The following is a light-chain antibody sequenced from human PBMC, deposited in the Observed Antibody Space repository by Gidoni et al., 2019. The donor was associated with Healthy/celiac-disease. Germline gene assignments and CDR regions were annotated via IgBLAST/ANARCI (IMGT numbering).Light chain of an antibody. Sequence: QSVLTQPPSASGTPGQRVTISCSGSSSNFGSNYVYWYQQLPGTAPKLLIYRNNRRPSGVPDRFSGSKSGTSASLAISGLRSEDEADYYCAAWDDSLSGLVFGGGTKLTVL. CDR1: SSNFGSNY. J-gene: IGLJ2*01. V-gene: IGLV1-47*01. CDR3: AAWDDSLSGLV. CDR2: RNN.